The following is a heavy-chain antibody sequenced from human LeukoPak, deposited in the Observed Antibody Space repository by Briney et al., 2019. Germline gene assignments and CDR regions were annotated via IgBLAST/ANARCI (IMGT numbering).Heavy chain of an antibody. V-gene: IGHV3-48*03. J-gene: IGHJ6*02. CDR3: ARIGTTTRGPAGLDV. CDR2: IASGGGANR. CDR1: GFTFSSYE. D-gene: IGHD2/OR15-2a*01. Sequence: PGGSLTLSCAASGFTFSSYEMNWVRQAPGKGLECVSYIASGGGANRFYSESVKGRFTISRDSAKNSLYLHMNSLRAEDTGVYYCARIGTTTRGPAGLDVWGQGTTVTVSS.